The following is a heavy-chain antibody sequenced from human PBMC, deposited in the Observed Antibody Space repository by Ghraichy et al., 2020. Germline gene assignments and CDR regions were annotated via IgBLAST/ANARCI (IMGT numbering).Heavy chain of an antibody. CDR2: IYYSGST. CDR1: GGSVSSGSYY. J-gene: IGHJ4*02. V-gene: IGHV4-61*01. Sequence: SETLSRTCTVSGGSVSSGSYYWSWIRQPPGKGLEWIGYIYYSGSTNYNPSLKSRVTISVDTSKNQFSLKLSSVTAADTAVYYCEREWAGYCSGGSCPYYFDYWGQGTLVTVSS. CDR3: EREWAGYCSGGSCPYYFDY. D-gene: IGHD2-15*01.